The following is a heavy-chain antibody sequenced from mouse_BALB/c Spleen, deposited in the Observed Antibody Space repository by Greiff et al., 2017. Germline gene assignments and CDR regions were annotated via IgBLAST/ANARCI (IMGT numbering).Heavy chain of an antibody. V-gene: IGHV3-2*02. CDR1: GYSITSDYA. D-gene: IGHD2-4*01. J-gene: IGHJ2*01. CDR2: ISYSGST. CDR3: ASMITTDYYFDY. Sequence: EVQLVESGPGLVKPSQSLSLTCTVTGYSITSDYAWNWIRQFPGNKLEWMGYISYSGSTSYNPSLKSRISITRDTSKNQFFLQLNSVTTEDTATYYCASMITTDYYFDYWGQGTTLTVSS.